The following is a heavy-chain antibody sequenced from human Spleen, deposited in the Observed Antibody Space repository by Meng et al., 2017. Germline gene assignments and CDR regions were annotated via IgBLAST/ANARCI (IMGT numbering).Heavy chain of an antibody. CDR2: INHSGTT. Sequence: QMQLPQWGAGLLKPSETPSLTCAVYGGSFSGYYWNWIRQPPGRGLKWIGEINHSGTTNYNPSLKSRVTISVDTSKNQFSLKLSSVTAADTAVYYCAGARSPRIFDYWGQGALVTVSS. CDR3: AGARSPRIFDY. D-gene: IGHD1-26*01. J-gene: IGHJ4*02. V-gene: IGHV4-34*01. CDR1: GGSFSGYY.